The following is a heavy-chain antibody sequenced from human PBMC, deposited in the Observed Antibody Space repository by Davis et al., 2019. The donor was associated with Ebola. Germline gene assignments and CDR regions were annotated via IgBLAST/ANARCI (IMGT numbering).Heavy chain of an antibody. J-gene: IGHJ3*02. D-gene: IGHD2-15*01. CDR1: GFTFTSSA. CDR2: IVVGSGNT. CDR3: AASGSFDAFDI. Sequence: SVKVSCKASGFTFTSSAVQWVRQARGQRLEWIGWIVVGSGNTNYAQKFQERVAITRDMSTSTAYMELSSLRSEDTAVYYCAASGSFDAFDIWGQGTMVTVSS. V-gene: IGHV1-58*01.